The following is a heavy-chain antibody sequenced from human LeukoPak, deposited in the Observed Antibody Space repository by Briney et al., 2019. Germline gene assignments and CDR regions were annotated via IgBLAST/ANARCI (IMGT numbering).Heavy chain of an antibody. J-gene: IGHJ4*02. Sequence: PGGSLRLSCAVSGFTFTSYAMSWVRQAPGKGLECVSGISGSGGSTYYADSVKGRFTISRDNSKKTVYMQMNSLRVEDTAVYYCAEGSRLLRSKPPFDYWGQGTLVTVSS. CDR1: GFTFTSYA. CDR2: ISGSGGST. D-gene: IGHD2-15*01. V-gene: IGHV3-23*01. CDR3: AEGSRLLRSKPPFDY.